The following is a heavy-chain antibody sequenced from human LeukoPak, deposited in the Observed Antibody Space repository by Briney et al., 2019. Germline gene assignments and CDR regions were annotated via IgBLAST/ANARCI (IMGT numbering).Heavy chain of an antibody. CDR2: MNPNSGNT. Sequence: ASVKVSCKASGYTFTSYGISWVRQAPGQGLEWMGWMNPNSGNTGYAQKFQGRVTITRNTSISTAYMELSSLRSEDTAVHYCARWNSGYDYWGQGTLVTVSS. J-gene: IGHJ4*02. CDR1: GYTFTSYG. CDR3: ARWNSGYDY. D-gene: IGHD5-12*01. V-gene: IGHV1-8*03.